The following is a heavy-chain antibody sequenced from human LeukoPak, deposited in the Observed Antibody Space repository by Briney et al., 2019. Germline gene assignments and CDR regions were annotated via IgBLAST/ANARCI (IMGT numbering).Heavy chain of an antibody. Sequence: GRSLRLSCAASGFTFSSYAMHWVRRAPGKGLGWVAVISYDGSNKYYADSVKGRFTISRDNSKNTLYLQMNSLRAEDTAVYYCARRITMVRGVIMPHYYYYGMDVWGQGTTVTVSS. CDR2: ISYDGSNK. J-gene: IGHJ6*02. V-gene: IGHV3-30-3*01. CDR3: ARRITMVRGVIMPHYYYYGMDV. D-gene: IGHD3-10*01. CDR1: GFTFSSYA.